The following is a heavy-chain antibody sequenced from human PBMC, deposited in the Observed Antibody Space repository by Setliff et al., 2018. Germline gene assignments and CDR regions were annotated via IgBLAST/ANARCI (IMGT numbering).Heavy chain of an antibody. CDR3: ARINFYVSSGYYYAPDY. CDR1: GYTFTNYG. J-gene: IGHJ4*02. V-gene: IGHV1-18*01. CDR2: INNYNTNT. Sequence: ASVKVSCKASGYTFTNYGITWVRQAPGQGLEWMGWINNYNTNTKYAQKLQGRVTMTPDTSTSTAYMELRSLRSDDTAVYYCARINFYVSSGYYYAPDYWGQGTLVTVSS. D-gene: IGHD3-22*01.